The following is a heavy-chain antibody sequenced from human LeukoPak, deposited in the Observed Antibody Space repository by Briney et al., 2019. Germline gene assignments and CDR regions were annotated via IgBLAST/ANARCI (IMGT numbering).Heavy chain of an antibody. CDR1: GYTFTGYY. CDR2: INPNSGGT. CDR3: ARVHYYDSRFDI. Sequence: ASVKVSCTASGYTFTGYYMHWLRQAPGQGLEWMGWINPNSGGTNYAQKFQGRVTMTRDTSISTAYMELSRLRSDDTAVYYCARVHYYDSRFDIWGQGTMVTVSS. J-gene: IGHJ3*02. D-gene: IGHD3-22*01. V-gene: IGHV1-2*02.